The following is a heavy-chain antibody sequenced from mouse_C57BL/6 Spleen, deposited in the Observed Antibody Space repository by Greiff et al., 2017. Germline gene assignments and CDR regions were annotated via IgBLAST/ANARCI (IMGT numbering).Heavy chain of an antibody. CDR2: IWGGGST. J-gene: IGHJ4*01. Sequence: VQLQQSGPGLVAPSQSLSITCTVSGFSLTSYGVDWVRQPPGKGLEWLGVIWGGGSTNYNSDLMSSLSISKDNSKSQVFLKMNSLQTDDTAMYYCAEREEFIDYYAMDYWGQGTSVTVSS. D-gene: IGHD1-1*01. CDR3: AEREEFIDYYAMDY. CDR1: GFSLTSYG. V-gene: IGHV2-9*01.